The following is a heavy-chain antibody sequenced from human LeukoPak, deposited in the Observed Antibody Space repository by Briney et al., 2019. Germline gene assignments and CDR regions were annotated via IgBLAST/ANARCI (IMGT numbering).Heavy chain of an antibody. CDR1: GFTFSSYA. CDR3: AKVPYGSGTRGGFDY. J-gene: IGHJ4*02. CDR2: ISGSGGST. V-gene: IGHV3-23*01. D-gene: IGHD3-10*01. Sequence: HAGGSLRLSCAASGFTFSSYAMSWVRQAPGKGLEWVSAISGSGGSTYYADSVKGRFTISRDNSKNTLYLQMNSLRAEDTALYYCAKVPYGSGTRGGFDYWGQGTLVTVSS.